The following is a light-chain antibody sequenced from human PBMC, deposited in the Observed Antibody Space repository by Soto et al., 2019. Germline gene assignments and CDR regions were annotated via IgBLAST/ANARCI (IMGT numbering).Light chain of an antibody. CDR1: HSISRW. CDR3: QTYKSYSGYT. V-gene: IGKV1-5*01. Sequence: DIQMTQYPSTLSASVGDRVTITCRASHSISRWLAWYQQKPGKAPKFLIYDASSLQSGVPSRFSGSGSGTEFTLTISRPPPADFATNYRQTYKSYSGYTFGKGTKLAIK. J-gene: IGKJ2*01. CDR2: DAS.